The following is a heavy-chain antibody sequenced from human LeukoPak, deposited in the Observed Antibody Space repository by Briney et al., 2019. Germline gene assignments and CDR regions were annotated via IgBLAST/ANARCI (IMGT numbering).Heavy chain of an antibody. CDR1: RFTFSSYA. CDR2: ISGSDGST. V-gene: IGHV3-23*01. D-gene: IGHD2-15*01. Sequence: PGGSLRLSCAASRFTFSSYAMSWVRQAPGKGLEWVSAISGSDGSTYYADSVKGRFTISRDNSKYTVYLQMNSLRAEDTAVYYCAKNGGFQHWGQGTLVTVSS. J-gene: IGHJ1*01. CDR3: AKNGGFQH.